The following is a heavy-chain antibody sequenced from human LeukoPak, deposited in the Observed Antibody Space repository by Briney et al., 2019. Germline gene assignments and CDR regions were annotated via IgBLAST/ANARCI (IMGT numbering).Heavy chain of an antibody. CDR2: ISSNGGTT. J-gene: IGHJ4*02. Sequence: GGSLRLSCAASGFTFSSYAMHWVRQAPGKGLEHVSSISSNGGTTYYANSVKGRFTISRDNSKNTLYLQMGSLRAEDTAVYYCAKATGGSYYYSIDYWGQGTLVTVSS. CDR3: AKATGGSYYYSIDY. D-gene: IGHD1-26*01. V-gene: IGHV3-64*01. CDR1: GFTFSSYA.